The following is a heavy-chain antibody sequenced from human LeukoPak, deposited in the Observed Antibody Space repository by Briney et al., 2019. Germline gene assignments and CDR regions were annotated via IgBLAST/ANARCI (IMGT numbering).Heavy chain of an antibody. CDR2: INGDGSRT. CDR1: GVSFRTYW. J-gene: IGHJ4*02. CDR3: GRALGDI. V-gene: IGHV3-74*01. Sequence: PGGSLRLSCAPSGVSFRTYWIHCVRPAPGKGLVWVSRINGDGSRTSYGDSVKGRFTVTRDNAKNTLYLQMNGLRVEDTAVYYCGRALGDIRGQGTLVTVSS.